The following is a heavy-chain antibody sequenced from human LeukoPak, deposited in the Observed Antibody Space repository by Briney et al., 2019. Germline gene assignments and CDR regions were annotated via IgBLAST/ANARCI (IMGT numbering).Heavy chain of an antibody. V-gene: IGHV4-34*01. CDR3: ARRTFALPQGNCFDP. Sequence: PSETLSLTCAVYGGSFSGYYWSWIRQPPGKGLEWIGEINHSGSTNYNPSLKSRVTISVDTSKNQFSLKLSSVTAADTAVYYCARRTFALPQGNCFDPWGQGTLVTVSS. CDR2: INHSGST. CDR1: GGSFSGYY. D-gene: IGHD1-1*01. J-gene: IGHJ5*02.